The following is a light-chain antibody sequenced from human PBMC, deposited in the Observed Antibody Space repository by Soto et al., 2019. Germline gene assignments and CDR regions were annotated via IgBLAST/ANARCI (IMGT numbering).Light chain of an antibody. J-gene: IGKJ1*01. CDR1: QTIGSW. V-gene: IGKV1-5*03. CDR3: QQSYSTPKP. CDR2: KAS. Sequence: DIQMTQSPSTLSASVGDRVTSTCRASQTIGSWLAWYQQKPGKAPKLLIYKASTLKSGVPSRFSGSGSGTDFTLTISSLQPEDFATYYCQQSYSTPKPFGQGTKVDIK.